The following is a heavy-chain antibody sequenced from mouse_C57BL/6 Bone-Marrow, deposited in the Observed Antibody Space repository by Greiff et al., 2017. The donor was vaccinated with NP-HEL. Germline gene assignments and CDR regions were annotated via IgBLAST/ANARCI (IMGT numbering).Heavy chain of an antibody. CDR3: ARDAHYYGSPFWYFDV. J-gene: IGHJ1*03. D-gene: IGHD1-1*01. Sequence: EVKLMESGGGLVQSGRSLRLSCATSGFTFSDFYMEWVRQAPGKGLEWIAASRNKANDYTTEYSASVKGRFIVSRDTSQSILYLQMNALRAEDTAIYYCARDAHYYGSPFWYFDVWGTGTTVTVSS. CDR1: GFTFSDFY. CDR2: SRNKANDYTT. V-gene: IGHV7-1*01.